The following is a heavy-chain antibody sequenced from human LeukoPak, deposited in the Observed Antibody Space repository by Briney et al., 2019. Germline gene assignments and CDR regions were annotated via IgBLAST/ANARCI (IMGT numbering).Heavy chain of an antibody. J-gene: IGHJ4*02. D-gene: IGHD3-22*01. V-gene: IGHV1-8*01. Sequence: GASVKVSCKASGYTFTSYDINWVRQATGQGLEWMGWINPNSGNTGYAQKFQGRVTITADESTSTAYMELSSLRSEDTAVYYCARDRFHYYDSSGYNPGGYWGQGTLVTVSS. CDR3: ARDRFHYYDSSGYNPGGY. CDR2: INPNSGNT. CDR1: GYTFTSYD.